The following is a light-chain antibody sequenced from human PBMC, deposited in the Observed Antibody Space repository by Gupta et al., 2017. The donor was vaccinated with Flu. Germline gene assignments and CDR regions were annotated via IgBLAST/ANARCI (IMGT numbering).Light chain of an antibody. CDR2: KAS. CDR3: QQYHSYPWT. J-gene: IGKJ1*01. CDR1: HNINYF. V-gene: IGKV1-5*03. Sequence: DIQMTQSPSTLSASVGDRVIITSRATHNINYFLAWYQQKPGKAPKLLILKASTLESGVPSRFSGSGSGTEFTLTINSLQPDDFATYYCQQYHSYPWTFGQGTKVEVK.